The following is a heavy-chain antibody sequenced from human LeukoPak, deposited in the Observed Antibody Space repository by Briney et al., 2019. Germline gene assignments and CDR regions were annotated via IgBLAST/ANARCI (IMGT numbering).Heavy chain of an antibody. V-gene: IGHV3-21*01. CDR1: GFTFSSYS. D-gene: IGHD3-22*01. Sequence: GGSLRLSCAASGFTFSSYSLNWVRQAPGKGLEWVSSIRGSSSYIYYADSVKGRFTISRDNAKNSLYLQMNSLRAEDTAVYYCARDFHRRYYDSSGYNAFDIWGQGTMVTVSS. CDR3: ARDFHRRYYDSSGYNAFDI. CDR2: IRGSSSYI. J-gene: IGHJ3*02.